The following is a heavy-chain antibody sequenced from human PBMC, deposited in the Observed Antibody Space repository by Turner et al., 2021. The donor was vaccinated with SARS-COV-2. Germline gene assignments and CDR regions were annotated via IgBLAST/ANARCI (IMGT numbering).Heavy chain of an antibody. CDR2: IYHSGST. D-gene: IGHD2-2*01. V-gene: IGHV4-4*03. CDR1: GGSISSSYW. Sequence: QVQLQESGLGLVKPPGPLSLTCAVSGGSISSSYWWIWVRQSPWKGLEWIGEIYHSGSTNYNPSLKSRVTISVDKSKKQFSLKLSSATAADTAVYYCARREYELLFDYWGQGTLVTVSS. J-gene: IGHJ4*02. CDR3: ARREYELLFDY.